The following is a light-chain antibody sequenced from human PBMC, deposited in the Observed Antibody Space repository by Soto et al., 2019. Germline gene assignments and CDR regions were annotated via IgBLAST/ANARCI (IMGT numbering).Light chain of an antibody. CDR2: AAS. J-gene: IGKJ1*01. Sequence: DIQLTQSPSSLSASVGDRVSISCWASQSISNYLNWYQQKPGKAPKVLIFAASRLQSGVPSRFSGSGSGTDFTLTISSLQPEDFATYYCQQSYTRTFGQGTKVDIK. CDR1: QSISNY. V-gene: IGKV1-39*01. CDR3: QQSYTRT.